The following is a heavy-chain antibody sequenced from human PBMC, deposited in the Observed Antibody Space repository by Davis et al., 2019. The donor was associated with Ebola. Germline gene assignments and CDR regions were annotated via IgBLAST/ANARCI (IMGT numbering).Heavy chain of an antibody. J-gene: IGHJ6*02. Sequence: SETLSLTCTVSGGSISSSSYYWGWIRQPPGKGLEWIGTISHIGRSYNNPSLKSRVSISVDTSKNQFSLKLSSVTAADTAVYYCARGRNAYYYYYGMDVWGQGTLVTVSS. CDR1: GGSISSSSYY. D-gene: IGHD1-14*01. CDR2: ISHIGRS. V-gene: IGHV4-39*01. CDR3: ARGRNAYYYYYGMDV.